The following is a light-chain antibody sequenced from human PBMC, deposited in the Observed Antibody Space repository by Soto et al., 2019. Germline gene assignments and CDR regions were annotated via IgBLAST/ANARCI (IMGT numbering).Light chain of an antibody. V-gene: IGLV2-11*01. CDR2: DVS. J-gene: IGLJ1*01. Sequence: LTQPRSVSGSPGQSVTISCTGTSSDVGGYNYVSWYQQHPGKAPKLMIYDVSERPSGVPDRFSGSKSGNTASLTISGLQAEDEADYYCCSDAGSYTFVFAPGTKLTVL. CDR1: SSDVGGYNY. CDR3: CSDAGSYTFV.